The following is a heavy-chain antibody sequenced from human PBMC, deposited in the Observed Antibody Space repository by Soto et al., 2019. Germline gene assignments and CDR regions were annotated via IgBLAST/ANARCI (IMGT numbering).Heavy chain of an antibody. Sequence: QVQLQESGPGLVKPSQTLSLTCTVSGGSISSGDYKWSWIRQPPGKGLEWIGYIYYSGYNYNNPSLKSRVTMLVDTSKNRFSLKLSSVTAADTAVYYCARSDNYVPFVYWGQGTLVTVSS. D-gene: IGHD4-4*01. CDR3: ARSDNYVPFVY. CDR1: GGSISSGDYK. V-gene: IGHV4-30-4*01. CDR2: IYYSGYN. J-gene: IGHJ4*02.